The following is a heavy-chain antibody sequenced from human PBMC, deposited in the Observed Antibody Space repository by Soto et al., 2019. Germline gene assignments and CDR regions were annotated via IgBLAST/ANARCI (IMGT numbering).Heavy chain of an antibody. CDR3: ARANEPDSSSSGFLDY. CDR1: GGTFSSYA. Sequence: ASVKVSCKASGGTFSSYAISWVRQAPGQGLEWMGGIIPIFGTANYAQKFQGRVTITADESTSTAYMELSSLRSEDTAVYYCARANEPDSSSSGFLDYWGQGTLVTVSS. V-gene: IGHV1-69*13. J-gene: IGHJ4*02. CDR2: IIPIFGTA. D-gene: IGHD6-6*01.